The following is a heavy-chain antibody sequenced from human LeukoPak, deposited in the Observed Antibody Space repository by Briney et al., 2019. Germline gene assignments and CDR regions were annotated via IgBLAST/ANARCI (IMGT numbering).Heavy chain of an antibody. Sequence: GGSLRLSCAASGFTLSYYWMTWDRRAPGKGLEWVANIMQDGSEKYYVDSVKGRFTISRDNAKNSLYLQMNSLRAEDTAVYYCARHSAGYTTFFDYWGQGTLVTVSS. CDR2: IMQDGSEK. J-gene: IGHJ4*02. V-gene: IGHV3-7*04. D-gene: IGHD5-24*01. CDR3: ARHSAGYTTFFDY. CDR1: GFTLSYYW.